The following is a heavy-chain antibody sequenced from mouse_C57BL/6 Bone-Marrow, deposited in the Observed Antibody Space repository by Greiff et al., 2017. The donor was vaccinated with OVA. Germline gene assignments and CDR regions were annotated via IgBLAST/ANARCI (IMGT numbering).Heavy chain of an antibody. D-gene: IGHD1-1*01. V-gene: IGHV1-64*01. CDR3: ARGGGSRAMDY. J-gene: IGHJ4*01. CDR2: IHPNSGST. Sequence: QVQLQQPGAELVKPGASVKLSCKASGYTFTRYWMHWVKQRPGPGLEWIGMIHPNSGSTNYNEKFKSKATLTVDKSSSTAYMQLSSLTSEDSAVYYCARGGGSRAMDYWGQGTSVTVSS. CDR1: GYTFTRYW.